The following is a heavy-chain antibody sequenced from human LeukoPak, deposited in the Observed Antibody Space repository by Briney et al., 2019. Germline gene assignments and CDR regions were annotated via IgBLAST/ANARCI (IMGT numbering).Heavy chain of an antibody. CDR3: ARDVFYCSSTSCYVRRLQPNWFDP. D-gene: IGHD2-2*01. CDR1: GFTFSDYY. J-gene: IGHJ5*02. Sequence: AGGSLRLSCAASGFTFSDYYMSWIRQAPGKGLEWVSYISSSGSTIYYADSVKGRFTISRDNAKNSLYLQMNSLRAEDTAVYYCARDVFYCSSTSCYVRRLQPNWFDPWGQGTLVTVSS. V-gene: IGHV3-11*01. CDR2: ISSSGSTI.